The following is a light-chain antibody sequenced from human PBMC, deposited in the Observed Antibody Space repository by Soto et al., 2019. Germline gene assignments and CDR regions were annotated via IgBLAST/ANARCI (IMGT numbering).Light chain of an antibody. CDR2: DAS. CDR3: QQYKNWRT. J-gene: IGKJ1*01. V-gene: IGKV1-33*01. Sequence: DIQMTQSPSSLSASVGDRVTITCQASQDISNYLNWYQQKPGKAPKLLIYDASNLETGVPSRFSGSGSGTDFTFTISSLQPEDFAIYYCQQYKNWRTFGQGTKV. CDR1: QDISNY.